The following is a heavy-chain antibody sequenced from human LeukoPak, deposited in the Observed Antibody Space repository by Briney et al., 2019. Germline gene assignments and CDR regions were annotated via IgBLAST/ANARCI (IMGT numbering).Heavy chain of an antibody. D-gene: IGHD3-3*01. J-gene: IGHJ4*02. CDR2: IRSKAYGGTT. V-gene: IGHV3-49*04. Sequence: PGGSLRLSCAASGFTFSSYWMSWVRQAPGKGLEWVGFIRSKAYGGTTEYAASVKGRFTISRDDSKSIAYLQMNSLKTEDAAVYYCTRVVGRFLALDYWGQGTLVTVSS. CDR3: TRVVGRFLALDY. CDR1: GFTFSSYW.